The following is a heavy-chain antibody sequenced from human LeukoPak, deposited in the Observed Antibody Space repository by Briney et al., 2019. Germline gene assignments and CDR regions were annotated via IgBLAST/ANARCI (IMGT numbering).Heavy chain of an antibody. CDR2: INPNSGGT. V-gene: IGHV1-2*02. J-gene: IGHJ4*02. Sequence: ASVKVSCKASGCTFTGYYMHWVRQAPGQGLEWMGWINPNSGGTNYAQKFQGRVTITRDTSISTAYMELSRLRSDDTAVYYCARGGLAIFGVVARGGDYWGQGTLVTVSS. CDR1: GCTFTGYY. D-gene: IGHD3-3*01. CDR3: ARGGLAIFGVVARGGDY.